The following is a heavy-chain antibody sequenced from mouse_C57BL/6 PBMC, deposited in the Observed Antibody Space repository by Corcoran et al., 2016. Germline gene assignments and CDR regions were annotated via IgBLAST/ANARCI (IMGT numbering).Heavy chain of an antibody. CDR2: IYPGSGNT. Sequence: QVQLKQSGAELVRPGAAVKLSCKASGYTFTDYYINWVKQRPGQGLEWIARIYPGSGNTYYNEKFKGKATLTAEKSSSTAYMQLSSLTSEDSAVYFCARYPFDYWGQGTTLTVSS. CDR1: GYTFTDYY. V-gene: IGHV1-76*01. J-gene: IGHJ2*01. CDR3: ARYPFDY.